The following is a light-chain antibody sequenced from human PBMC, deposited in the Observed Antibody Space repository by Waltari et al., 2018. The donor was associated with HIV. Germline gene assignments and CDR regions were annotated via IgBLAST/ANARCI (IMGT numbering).Light chain of an antibody. CDR3: AAWDDSLNGLYV. CDR2: KTY. CDR1: GSNIGHNY. J-gene: IGLJ1*01. V-gene: IGLV1-47*01. Sequence: QSVLTQAPSASGTPGQRVTISCSGSGSNIGHNYVYWYQQFSGSAPKLLIYKTYQRPSGVPARFSGSKSDTSASLAISGLRSEDEAEYFCAAWDDSLNGLYVFGFGTTVTVL.